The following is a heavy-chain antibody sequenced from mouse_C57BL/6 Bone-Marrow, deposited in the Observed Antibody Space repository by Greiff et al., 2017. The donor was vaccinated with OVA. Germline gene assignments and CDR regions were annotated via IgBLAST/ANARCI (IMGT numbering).Heavy chain of an antibody. J-gene: IGHJ2*01. CDR1: GYTFTSYW. CDR2: IDPSASYT. Sequence: VQLQQPGAELVRPGSSVKLSCKASGYTFTSYWMHWVKQRPGQGLEWIGEIDPSASYTNYNQKFKGKSTLTVDTSSSTAYMQLSSLTSEDSAVYCCARLNTTGVADYWGQGTTLTVSS. D-gene: IGHD1-1*01. CDR3: ARLNTTGVADY. V-gene: IGHV1-69*01.